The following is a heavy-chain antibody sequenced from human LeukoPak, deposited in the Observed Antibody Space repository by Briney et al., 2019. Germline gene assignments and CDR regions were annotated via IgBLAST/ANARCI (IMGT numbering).Heavy chain of an antibody. CDR2: IPYSGST. Sequence: SETLSLTGTVSGAPISSYYWSWIRQPPGKGLEWIGYIPYSGSTNYNPSLKSRVTISIDTSKNQFSLKVRSVTAADTAVYYCARVRSGSIDSWGQGTLVTVSS. CDR3: ARVRSGSIDS. V-gene: IGHV4-59*01. J-gene: IGHJ5*01. CDR1: GAPISSYY. D-gene: IGHD6-19*01.